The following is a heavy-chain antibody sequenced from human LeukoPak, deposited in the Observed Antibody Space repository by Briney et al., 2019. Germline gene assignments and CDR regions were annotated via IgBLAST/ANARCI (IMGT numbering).Heavy chain of an antibody. J-gene: IGHJ4*02. D-gene: IGHD1-26*01. V-gene: IGHV3-7*01. CDR1: EFEPTYFW. Sequence: GGSLRLSCVALEFEPTYFWMTWVRRAPGKGLEWVANITPDGSETFYLDSVRGRFTISRDNAKNSLFLQMNSLRAEDTAVYYCVRDLAFGWELPLAYWGQGTLVTVSS. CDR2: ITPDGSET. CDR3: VRDLAFGWELPLAY.